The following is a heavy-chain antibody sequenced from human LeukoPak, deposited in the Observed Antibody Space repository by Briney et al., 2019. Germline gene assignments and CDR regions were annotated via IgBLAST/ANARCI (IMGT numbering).Heavy chain of an antibody. J-gene: IGHJ3*02. Sequence: SETLSLTCIVSAGSISSHYWSWIRQPPGKGLEWIGYIYYSGNTNYKTSLKSRVTISADTSKNQFSLKLSSVTAADTAVYYCARATYYDFWSGYGFDIWGQGTMVTVSS. CDR2: IYYSGNT. D-gene: IGHD3-3*01. CDR1: AGSISSHY. CDR3: ARATYYDFWSGYGFDI. V-gene: IGHV4-59*11.